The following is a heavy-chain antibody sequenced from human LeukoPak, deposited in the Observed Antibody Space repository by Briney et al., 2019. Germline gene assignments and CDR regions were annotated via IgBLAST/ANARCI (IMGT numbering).Heavy chain of an antibody. CDR3: AGTRSYYYYYMDV. CDR2: IYTSGST. V-gene: IGHV4-4*09. J-gene: IGHJ6*03. CDR1: GGSICSYY. Sequence: SETLSLTCTVSGGSICSYYWSWIRQPPGKGLEWIGYIYTSGSTNYNPSLKSRVTISVDTSKNQFSLKLSSVTAADTAVYYCAGTRSYYYYYMDVWGKGTTVTVSS.